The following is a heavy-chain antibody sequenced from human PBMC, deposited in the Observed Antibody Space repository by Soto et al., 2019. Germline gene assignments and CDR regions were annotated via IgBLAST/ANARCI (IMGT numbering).Heavy chain of an antibody. CDR3: ARVVRGEYYFDY. J-gene: IGHJ4*02. CDR2: IIPIFGTA. CDR1: GGTFSSYA. D-gene: IGHD3-10*01. V-gene: IGHV1-69*06. Sequence: SVKVSCKASGGTFSSYAISWVRQAPGQGLEWMGGIIPIFGTANYAQKFQGRVTITADKSTSTAYMELSSLRSEGTAVYYCARVVRGEYYFDYWGQGTLVTVSS.